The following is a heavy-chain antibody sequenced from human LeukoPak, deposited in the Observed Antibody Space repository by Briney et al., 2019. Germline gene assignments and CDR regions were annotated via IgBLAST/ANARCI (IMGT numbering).Heavy chain of an antibody. D-gene: IGHD5-18*01. CDR3: ARMIRRGYSYGLPYYFDY. J-gene: IGHJ4*02. CDR2: IKQDGSEK. V-gene: IGHV3-7*03. CDR1: GFTFSSYA. Sequence: GGSLRLSCAASGFTFSSYAMSWVRQAPGRGLEWVANIKQDGSEKYYVDSVKGRFTISRDNAKNSLYLQMNSLRAEDTAVYYCARMIRRGYSYGLPYYFDYWGQGTLVTVSS.